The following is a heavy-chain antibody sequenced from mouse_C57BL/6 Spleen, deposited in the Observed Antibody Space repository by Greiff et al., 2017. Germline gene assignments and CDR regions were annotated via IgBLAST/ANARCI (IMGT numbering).Heavy chain of an antibody. CDR1: GFSFNTYA. J-gene: IGHJ4*01. CDR3: VRAYYVYGGAMDY. CDR2: IRSKSNNYAT. V-gene: IGHV10-1*01. D-gene: IGHD2-10*01. Sequence: EVKLVESGGGLVQPKGSLKLSCAASGFSFNTYAMNWVRQAPGKGLEWVARIRSKSNNYATYYADSVKDRFTISRDDSESMLYLQMNNLKTEDTAMYYCVRAYYVYGGAMDYWGQGTSVTVSS.